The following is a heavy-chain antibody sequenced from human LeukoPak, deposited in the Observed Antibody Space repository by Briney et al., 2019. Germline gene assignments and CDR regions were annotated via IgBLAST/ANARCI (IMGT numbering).Heavy chain of an antibody. CDR1: GFTFSDYY. CDR2: IGGSSGYT. CDR3: ARSRGATH. D-gene: IGHD3-16*01. Sequence: GGSLRLSCAASGFTFSDYYMSWIRQAPGGGLEWVSYIGGSSGYTDYAGSVKGRFTISRDNAKISLYLQMTSLRVEDTAVYYCARSRGATHWGQGTLVTVSS. V-gene: IGHV3-11*03. J-gene: IGHJ4*02.